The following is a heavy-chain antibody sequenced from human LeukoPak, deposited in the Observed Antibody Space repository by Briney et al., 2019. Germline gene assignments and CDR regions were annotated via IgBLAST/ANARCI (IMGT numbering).Heavy chain of an antibody. CDR1: GGSISSGGYY. D-gene: IGHD3-22*01. CDR3: ARGYDSSGYYYFI. CDR2: IYYSGST. J-gene: IGHJ4*02. V-gene: IGHV4-31*03. Sequence: SETLSLTCTVSGGSISSGGYYWSWIRQHPGKGLEWIGYIYYSGSTYYNPSLKSRVTISVDTSKNQFSLKLSSVTAADTAVYYCARGYDSSGYYYFIWGQGTLVTVSS.